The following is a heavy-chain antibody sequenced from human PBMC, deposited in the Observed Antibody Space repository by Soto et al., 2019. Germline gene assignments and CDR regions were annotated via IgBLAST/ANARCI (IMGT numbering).Heavy chain of an antibody. Sequence: QLQLQESGSGLVKPSQTLSLTCAVSGGSISSGGYSWSWIRQPPGKGLEWIGYIYHSGSTYYNPSLKSRVSISVDRSKNQFSLKLSSVTAAVTAVYYCARVAGSGSYYNFNWFDPWGQGTLVTVSS. CDR3: ARVAGSGSYYNFNWFDP. CDR2: IYHSGST. D-gene: IGHD3-10*01. J-gene: IGHJ5*02. V-gene: IGHV4-30-2*01. CDR1: GGSISSGGYS.